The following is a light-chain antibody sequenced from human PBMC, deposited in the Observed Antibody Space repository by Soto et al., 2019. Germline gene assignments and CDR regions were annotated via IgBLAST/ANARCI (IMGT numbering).Light chain of an antibody. CDR3: QQYTAWPLT. V-gene: IGKV3-15*01. Sequence: EIVMTQSPATLSVSPGERATLSCRASQTVYDNLAWYQQKPGQAPRLLIYGASTRATGFPARFSGGGSGTEFTLTISSLQSEDFAVYYCQQYTAWPLTFGGGTKVDIK. J-gene: IGKJ4*01. CDR1: QTVYDN. CDR2: GAS.